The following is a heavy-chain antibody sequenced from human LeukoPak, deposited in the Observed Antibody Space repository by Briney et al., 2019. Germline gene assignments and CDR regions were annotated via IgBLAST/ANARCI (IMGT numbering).Heavy chain of an antibody. CDR3: ARVNWNYGGAFDY. Sequence: GSLRLSCAASGFTFSSYSMNWVRQAPGKGLEWVSSISSSSYIYYADSVKGRFTISRDNAKNSLYLQMNSLRAEDTAVYYCARVNWNYGGAFDYWGQGTLVTVS. CDR1: GFTFSSYS. CDR2: ISSSSYI. J-gene: IGHJ4*02. V-gene: IGHV3-21*01. D-gene: IGHD1-7*01.